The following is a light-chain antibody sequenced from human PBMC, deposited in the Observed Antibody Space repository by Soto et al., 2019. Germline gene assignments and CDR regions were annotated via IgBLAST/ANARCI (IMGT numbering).Light chain of an antibody. Sequence: HSVLTQPASVSGSPGQSITISCTRTSSDVGGYNYVSWYQHHPGKAPKLIIYDVTNRPSGVSNPFSGSKSGNTASLTISGLQPEDEADYYCSSYTTSNTRQIVFGTGTKVTVL. CDR2: DVT. CDR3: SSYTTSNTRQIV. CDR1: SSDVGGYNY. J-gene: IGLJ1*01. V-gene: IGLV2-14*03.